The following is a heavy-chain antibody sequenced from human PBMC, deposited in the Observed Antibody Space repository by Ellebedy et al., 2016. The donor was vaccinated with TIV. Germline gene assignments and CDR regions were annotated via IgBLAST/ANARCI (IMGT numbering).Heavy chain of an antibody. CDR3: ARDTNYFGSGY. V-gene: IGHV1-46*01. D-gene: IGHD3-10*01. CDR2: INPSGDKT. CDR1: GFTFSSYY. J-gene: IGHJ4*02. Sequence: AASVKVSCKASGFTFSSYYMHWVRQAPGQGLEWMGIINPSGDKTTYAQKFQGRVTVTRDASTSTVYMELSSLRSEDTAVYYCARDTNYFGSGYWGQGTLVTVS.